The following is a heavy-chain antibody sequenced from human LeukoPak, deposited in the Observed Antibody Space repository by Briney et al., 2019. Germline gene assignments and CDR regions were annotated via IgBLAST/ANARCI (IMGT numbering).Heavy chain of an antibody. CDR3: ARGQTDRWFGEFRNYFDY. CDR2: INHSGST. D-gene: IGHD3-10*01. CDR1: GGSFSGYY. Sequence: PSETLSLTCAVYGGSFSGYYWSWIRQPPGKGLEWIGEINHSGSTNYNPSLKSRVTISVDTSKNQFSLKLSSVTAADTAVYYCARGQTDRWFGEFRNYFDYWGQGTLVTVSS. J-gene: IGHJ4*02. V-gene: IGHV4-34*01.